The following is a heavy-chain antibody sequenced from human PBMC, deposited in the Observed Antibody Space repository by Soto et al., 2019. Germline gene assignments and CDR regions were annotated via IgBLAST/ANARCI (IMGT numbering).Heavy chain of an antibody. CDR3: AKDRYSSGWSQRYFDY. V-gene: IGHV3-23*01. D-gene: IGHD6-19*01. J-gene: IGHJ4*02. CDR2: ISGSGGST. Sequence: GGSLRLSCAASGFTFSGSAMHWVRQAPGKGLEWVSAISGSGGSTYYADSVKGRFTISRDNSKNTLYLQMNSLRAEDTAVYYCAKDRYSSGWSQRYFDYWGQGTLVTVSS. CDR1: GFTFSGSA.